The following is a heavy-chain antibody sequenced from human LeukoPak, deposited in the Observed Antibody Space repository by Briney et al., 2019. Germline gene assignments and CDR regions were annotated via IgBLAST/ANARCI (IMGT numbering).Heavy chain of an antibody. V-gene: IGHV3-20*04. Sequence: AGSLSLSCAASGFTFDAYGMSWDRHAPGKGLEWVAVIICDGGSTVYADSGKGPFTISRDNTKNSMYLRMQSLSAEDTALYYCARDLASPAQSLDSSGPAGYWGQGTLVTVSS. J-gene: IGHJ4*02. CDR2: IICDGGST. CDR1: GFTFDAYG. CDR3: ARDLASPAQSLDSSGPAGY. D-gene: IGHD3-22*01.